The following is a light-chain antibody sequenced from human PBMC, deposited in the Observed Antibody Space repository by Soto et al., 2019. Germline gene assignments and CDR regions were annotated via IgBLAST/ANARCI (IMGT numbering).Light chain of an antibody. CDR3: QQRSNWPRT. J-gene: IGKJ1*01. Sequence: EIVLTQSPGTLSLSPGERATLSCRASQSVSSNLAWYQQKPGQAPGLLIYGASTRATGIPARFSGSGSGTDFTLTISSLEPEDFAVYYCQQRSNWPRTFGQGTKVDIK. V-gene: IGKV3-11*01. CDR1: QSVSSN. CDR2: GAS.